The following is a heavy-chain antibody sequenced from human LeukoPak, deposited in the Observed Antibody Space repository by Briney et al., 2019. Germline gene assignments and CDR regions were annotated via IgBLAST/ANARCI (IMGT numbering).Heavy chain of an antibody. V-gene: IGHV3-7*01. D-gene: IGHD3-3*01. J-gene: IGHJ5*02. CDR1: GFTLSSRW. Sequence: PGGSLRLSCVVSGFTLSSRWMMWVRQAPGKGLEWVANIKLDGSEKHYVDSVKGRFTISRDNAKNSLYLQMNSLRAEDTAVYYCARVRFLEWLLSSRGHNWFDPWGQGTLVTVSS. CDR3: ARVRFLEWLLSSRGHNWFDP. CDR2: IKLDGSEK.